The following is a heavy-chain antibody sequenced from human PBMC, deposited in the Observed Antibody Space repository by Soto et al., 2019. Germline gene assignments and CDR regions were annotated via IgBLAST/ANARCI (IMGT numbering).Heavy chain of an antibody. J-gene: IGHJ5*02. CDR2: ISAYNGNT. Sequence: QVQLVQSGAEVKKPGASVKVSCKASGYTFGSYGITWVRQAPGQGLEWMGWISAYNGNTNYAQKLQGRVTVTIDTSSSKAYMELRSLRSDDTAVYYCARARGADSSSSWFDPWGQGTLVTVSS. D-gene: IGHD6-6*01. V-gene: IGHV1-18*01. CDR3: ARARGADSSSSWFDP. CDR1: GYTFGSYG.